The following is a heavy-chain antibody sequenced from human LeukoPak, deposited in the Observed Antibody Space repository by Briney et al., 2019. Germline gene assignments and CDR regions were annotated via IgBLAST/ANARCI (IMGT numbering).Heavy chain of an antibody. V-gene: IGHV3-30-3*01. Sequence: PGGSLRLSCAASGFTFSSYAMHWVRQAPGKGLEWVAVISYDGSNKYYADSVKGRFTISRDNSKNTLYLQMSSLRAEDTAVYYCARDGLICSGGSCYSGLDNWLDPWGQGTLVTVSS. D-gene: IGHD2-15*01. J-gene: IGHJ5*02. CDR1: GFTFSSYA. CDR2: ISYDGSNK. CDR3: ARDGLICSGGSCYSGLDNWLDP.